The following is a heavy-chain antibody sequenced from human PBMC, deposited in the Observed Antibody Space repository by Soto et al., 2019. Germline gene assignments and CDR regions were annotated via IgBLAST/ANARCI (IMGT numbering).Heavy chain of an antibody. CDR1: GYTYTSYG. J-gene: IGHJ5*02. V-gene: IGHV1-18*01. D-gene: IGHD6-13*01. Sequence: GASVKVSCKASGYTYTSYGISWLRQAPGQGLEWMGWISTYNGNTNYAQKLQGRVTMTTDTSTSTAYMELRSLRSDDTAVYYCARDLRDSSSWYESWWFDPWGQGTLVTVSS. CDR3: ARDLRDSSSWYESWWFDP. CDR2: ISTYNGNT.